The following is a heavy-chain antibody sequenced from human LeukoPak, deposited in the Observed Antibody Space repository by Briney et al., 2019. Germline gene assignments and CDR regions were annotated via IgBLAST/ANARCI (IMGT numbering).Heavy chain of an antibody. V-gene: IGHV3-48*03. D-gene: IGHD6-13*01. CDR2: ISSSGSTI. CDR1: GFTFSSYE. CDR3: ARDTGYFDY. J-gene: IGHJ4*02. Sequence: PGGSLRLSCAASGFTFSSYEMNRVRQAPGKGLEWVSYISSSGSTIYYADSVKGRFTISRDNAKNSLYLQMNSLRAEDTAVYYCARDTGYFDYWGQGTLVTVSS.